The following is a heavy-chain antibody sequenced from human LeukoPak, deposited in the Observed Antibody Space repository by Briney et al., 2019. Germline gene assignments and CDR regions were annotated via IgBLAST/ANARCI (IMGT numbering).Heavy chain of an antibody. J-gene: IGHJ4*02. CDR3: ARELRAVGVVAHGFGD. CDR1: GFTFSDYW. D-gene: IGHD2-15*01. CDR2: IKQDGREK. V-gene: IGHV3-7*01. Sequence: PGGSLRLSCATSGFTFSDYWMSWVRQAPGKGLEWVANIKQDGREKYYVESVKGRFTISRDKARDSLFLEMNSLGVDDTAVYYCARELRAVGVVAHGFGDWGQGTLVTVSS.